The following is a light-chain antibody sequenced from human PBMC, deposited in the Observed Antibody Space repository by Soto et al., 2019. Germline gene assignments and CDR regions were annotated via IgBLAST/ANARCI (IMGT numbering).Light chain of an antibody. CDR2: GAS. CDR1: QNVNNR. CDR3: QHFNSWPLL. V-gene: IGKV3-15*01. J-gene: IGKJ1*01. Sequence: EIVMTQSPAMLSESPGERATISCRASQNVNNRLAWYQQKAGQPPRLLIYGASTRATGIPARFSGSGSGTEFTLTISSLQPEDFAVYYCQHFNSWPLLFGQGTKVDIK.